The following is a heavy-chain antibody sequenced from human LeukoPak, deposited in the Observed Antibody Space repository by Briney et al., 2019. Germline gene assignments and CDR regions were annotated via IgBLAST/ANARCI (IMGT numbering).Heavy chain of an antibody. D-gene: IGHD5-18*01. CDR3: ARVGVQSYGPQSYFDY. V-gene: IGHV1-46*01. Sequence: ASVKVSCKASGYTFTSYDINWVRQAPGQGLEWMGIINPSGGSTSYAQKFQGRVTMTRDTSTSTVYMELSSLRSEDTAVYYCARVGVQSYGPQSYFDYWGQGTLVTVSS. CDR1: GYTFTSYD. CDR2: INPSGGST. J-gene: IGHJ4*02.